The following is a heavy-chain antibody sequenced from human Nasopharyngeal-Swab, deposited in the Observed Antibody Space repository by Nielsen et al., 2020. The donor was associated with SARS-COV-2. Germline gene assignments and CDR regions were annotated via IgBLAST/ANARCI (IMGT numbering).Heavy chain of an antibody. CDR2: INHSGTT. Sequence: SQTLSLTCAVYGGSFNGYYWSWIRQPPGKGLEWIGEINHSGTTSHNPSLKSRVTISSDTSKNQFSLKLSSVTAADTAVYYCARGHRSISMIVVVIATAHFYFDSWGRGTLVTVTS. J-gene: IGHJ4*02. V-gene: IGHV4-34*01. CDR1: GGSFNGYY. CDR3: ARGHRSISMIVVVIATAHFYFDS. D-gene: IGHD3-22*01.